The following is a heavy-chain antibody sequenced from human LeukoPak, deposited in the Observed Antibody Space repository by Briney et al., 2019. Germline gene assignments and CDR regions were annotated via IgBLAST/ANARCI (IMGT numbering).Heavy chain of an antibody. Sequence: GGSLRLSCAASGFTFSSYWMSWVRQAPGKGLEWVSNIKQDGSEKYYVDSVKGRFTISRDNAKNSLYLQMNSLRAEDTAVYYCARVLSRDPNWFDPWGQGTLVTVSS. CDR1: GFTFSSYW. CDR3: ARVLSRDPNWFDP. V-gene: IGHV3-7*01. D-gene: IGHD3-9*01. CDR2: IKQDGSEK. J-gene: IGHJ5*02.